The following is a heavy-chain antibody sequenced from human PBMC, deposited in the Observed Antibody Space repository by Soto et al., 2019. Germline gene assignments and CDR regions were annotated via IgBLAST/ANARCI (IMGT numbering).Heavy chain of an antibody. V-gene: IGHV4-34*01. J-gene: IGHJ4*02. D-gene: IGHD4-17*01. Sequence: SETLSLTCAVYGGSFSGYYWSWIRQPPGKGLEWIGEINHSGSTNYNPSLKSRVTISVDTSKNQFSLKLSSVTAADTAVYYCARDSYGDYFDYWGQGTLVTVSS. CDR2: INHSGST. CDR1: GGSFSGYY. CDR3: ARDSYGDYFDY.